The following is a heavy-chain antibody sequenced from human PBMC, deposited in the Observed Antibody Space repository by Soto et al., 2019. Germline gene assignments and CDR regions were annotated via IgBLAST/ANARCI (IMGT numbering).Heavy chain of an antibody. V-gene: IGHV3-43*01. CDR2: ISWDGGST. J-gene: IGHJ6*02. Sequence: GESLKISCAASGFTFDDYTMHWVRQAPGKGLEWVSLISWDGGSTYYADSVKGRFTISRDNSKNSLYLQMNSLRTEDTALYYCAKDRYYDSSGYYGPRYGMDVWGQGTTVTVSS. CDR3: AKDRYYDSSGYYGPRYGMDV. D-gene: IGHD3-22*01. CDR1: GFTFDDYT.